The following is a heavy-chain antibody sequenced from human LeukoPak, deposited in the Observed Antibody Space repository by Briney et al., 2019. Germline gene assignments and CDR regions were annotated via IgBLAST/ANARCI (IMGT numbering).Heavy chain of an antibody. CDR2: TSYNGNT. CDR3: ARHSGSGWQALGY. D-gene: IGHD6-19*01. Sequence: GASVKVSCKASGYTFSNYGISWVRQAPGLGLEWMGWTSYNGNTNHAQKFQDRVTMTTDTSTTTANMELRSLESDDTAVYYCARHSGSGWQALGYWGQGTLVTVSS. J-gene: IGHJ4*02. CDR1: GYTFSNYG. V-gene: IGHV1-18*04.